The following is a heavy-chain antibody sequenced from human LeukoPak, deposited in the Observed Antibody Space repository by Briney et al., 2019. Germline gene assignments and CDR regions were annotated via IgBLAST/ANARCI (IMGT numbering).Heavy chain of an antibody. CDR3: ARLVGASWFDS. Sequence: SQTLSLTCAISGDSVSTNSATWTWLRQSPSRGLEWLGRTYYRSKWNNDYAVSMKSRITINPDTSKNQFSLQLNSVTPEDTAVYYCARLVGASWFDSWGQGSLVTVSS. V-gene: IGHV6-1*01. CDR2: TYYRSKWNN. J-gene: IGHJ5*01. CDR1: GDSVSTNSAT. D-gene: IGHD1-26*01.